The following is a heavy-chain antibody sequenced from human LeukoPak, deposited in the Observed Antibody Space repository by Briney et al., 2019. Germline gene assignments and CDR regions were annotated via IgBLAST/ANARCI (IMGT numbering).Heavy chain of an antibody. D-gene: IGHD6-6*01. CDR3: ARDFLYSSSSQ. CDR2: IYYSGST. J-gene: IGHJ4*02. Sequence: IPSETLSLTGTVSGGSISSGGYYWSWIRQHPGKGLEWIGYIYYSGSTYYNPSLKSRVTISVDTSKNQFSLKLSSVTAADTAVYYCARDFLYSSSSQWGQGTLVTVSS. CDR1: GGSISSGGYY. V-gene: IGHV4-31*03.